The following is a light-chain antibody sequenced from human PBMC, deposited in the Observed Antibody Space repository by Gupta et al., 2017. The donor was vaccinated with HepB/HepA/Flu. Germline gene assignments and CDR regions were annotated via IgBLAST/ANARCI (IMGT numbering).Light chain of an antibody. CDR1: ASIRSY. CDR3: QLRTNCPHHVT. CDR2: DAS. J-gene: IGKJ4*01. V-gene: IGKV3-11*01. Sequence: EIVLTQSPATLALSPGERATLSCRASASIRSYLTWYQLKPGQAPRLHISDASNSATGSPARFSGSGSGTDFTLTVSSLEPEDFAVYYCQLRTNCPHHVTFGGGTRVEIK.